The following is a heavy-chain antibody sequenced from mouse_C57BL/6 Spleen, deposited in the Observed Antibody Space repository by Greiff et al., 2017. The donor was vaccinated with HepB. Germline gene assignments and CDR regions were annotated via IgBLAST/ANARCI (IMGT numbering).Heavy chain of an antibody. Sequence: EVQLVESGGGLVKPGGSLKLSCAASGFTFSDYGMHWVRQAPEKGLEWVAYISSGSSTIYYADTVKGRFTISRDNAKNNLFLQMTSLRSEDTAMYYCARRDTTVVSYYYAMDYWGQGTSVTVSS. CDR1: GFTFSDYG. CDR2: ISSGSSTI. CDR3: ARRDTTVVSYYYAMDY. J-gene: IGHJ4*01. V-gene: IGHV5-17*01. D-gene: IGHD1-1*01.